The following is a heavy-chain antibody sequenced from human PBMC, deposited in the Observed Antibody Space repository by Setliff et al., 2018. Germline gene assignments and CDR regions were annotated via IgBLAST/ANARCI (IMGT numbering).Heavy chain of an antibody. CDR2: IKSKTDGGTT. CDR1: GFTFSNAW. CDR3: TTSLRYFDWSPTDY. D-gene: IGHD3-9*01. Sequence: GGSLRLSCAASGFTFSNAWMSWVRQAPGKGLEWVGRIKSKTDGGTTDYAAPVKGRFTISRDDSKNTLYLQMNSLKTEDTAVYYCTTSLRYFDWSPTDYWGQGTQVTVSS. V-gene: IGHV3-15*01. J-gene: IGHJ4*02.